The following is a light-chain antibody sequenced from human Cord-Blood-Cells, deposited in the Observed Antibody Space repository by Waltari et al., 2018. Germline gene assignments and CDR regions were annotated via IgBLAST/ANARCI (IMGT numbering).Light chain of an antibody. CDR2: AAS. CDR1: QSISSY. Sequence: DLQLTQSTSSLSACVGVRITITCRASQSISSYLNWYQQKPGKAPKLLIYAASSLQSGVPSRFSGSGSGTDFTLTISSLQPEDFATYYCQQSYSTPYTFGQGTKLEIK. CDR3: QQSYSTPYT. V-gene: IGKV1-39*01. J-gene: IGKJ2*01.